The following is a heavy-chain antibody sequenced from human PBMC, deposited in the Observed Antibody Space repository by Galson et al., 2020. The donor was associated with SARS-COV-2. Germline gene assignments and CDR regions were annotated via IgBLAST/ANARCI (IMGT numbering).Heavy chain of an antibody. V-gene: IGHV3-30-3*01. CDR2: ISSDGSTK. Sequence: GESLQIPCAASGFTSSSYAMHWVRPTPGKGLAWVPVISSDGSTKHYADSAKGRFTISRDNPKNTLYLQMNSLRADDTAVYYCVTGEYGAYEIQALFDYWGQGTLVTVSS. CDR1: GFTSSSYA. CDR3: VTGEYGAYEIQALFDY. D-gene: IGHD7-27*01. J-gene: IGHJ4*02.